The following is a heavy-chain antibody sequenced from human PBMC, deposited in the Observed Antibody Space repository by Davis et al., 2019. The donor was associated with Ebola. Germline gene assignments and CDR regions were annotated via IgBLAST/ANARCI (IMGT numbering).Heavy chain of an antibody. Sequence: ASVKVSCKASGYTFTSYAMNWVRQAPGQGLEWMGWINTNTGNPTYAQGFTGRFVFSLDTSVSTAYLQISSLKAEDTAVYYCARDLPEVTTVITYYYYGMDVWGKGTTVTVSS. CDR3: ARDLPEVTTVITYYYYGMDV. CDR1: GYTFTSYA. V-gene: IGHV7-4-1*02. J-gene: IGHJ6*04. CDR2: INTNTGNP. D-gene: IGHD4-17*01.